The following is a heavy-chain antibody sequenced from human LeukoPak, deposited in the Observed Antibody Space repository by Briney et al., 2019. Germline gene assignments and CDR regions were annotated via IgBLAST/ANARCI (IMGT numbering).Heavy chain of an antibody. CDR3: ARESPGTTVFDY. J-gene: IGHJ4*02. Sequence: PGGSLRLSCAASGFTFSRYSMNWVRQAPGKGLEWVSSISSGSSYRYYADSVKGRFTISRDNAKNSLYLQMNSLRAEDTAVYYCARESPGTTVFDYWGQGTLVTVSS. D-gene: IGHD1-1*01. CDR2: ISSGSSYR. V-gene: IGHV3-21*01. CDR1: GFTFSRYS.